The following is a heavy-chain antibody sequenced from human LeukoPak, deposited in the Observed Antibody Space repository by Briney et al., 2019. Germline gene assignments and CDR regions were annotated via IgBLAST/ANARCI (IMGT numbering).Heavy chain of an antibody. D-gene: IGHD3-10*01. J-gene: IGHJ6*03. V-gene: IGHV4-4*02. CDR2: IYHSGST. CDR3: ARGTRRTLLLWFGELRGWYMDV. Sequence: SGTLSLTCAVSGGSISSSNWWSWVRQPPGKGLEWIGEIYHSGSTNYNPSLKSRVTISVDKSKNQFSLKLSSVTAADTAVYYCARGTRRTLLLWFGELRGWYMDVWGKGTTVTVSS. CDR1: GGSISSSNW.